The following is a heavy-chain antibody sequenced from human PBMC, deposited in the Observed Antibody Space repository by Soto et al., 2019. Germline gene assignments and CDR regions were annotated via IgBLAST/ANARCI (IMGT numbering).Heavy chain of an antibody. CDR3: ARGRGYSYGFDP. CDR1: GDSISSNNNY. J-gene: IGHJ5*02. V-gene: IGHV4-30-4*01. CDR2: ISYSGTT. D-gene: IGHD5-18*01. Sequence: QVQLQESGPGLVKPSQTLSLTCTVSGDSISSNNNYWSWIRQPPGEGLGWIGFISYSGTTSYSPSLKSRVAISLDTSKNQFSLSLSSVTSADTAVYYCARGRGYSYGFDPWGQGTLFTVSS.